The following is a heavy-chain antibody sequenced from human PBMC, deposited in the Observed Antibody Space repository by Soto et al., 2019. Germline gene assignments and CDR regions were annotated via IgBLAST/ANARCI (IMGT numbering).Heavy chain of an antibody. D-gene: IGHD3-10*01. V-gene: IGHV3-33*01. CDR2: IWYDGSNK. J-gene: IGHJ6*02. CDR3: AREYGDYYYYGMDV. CDR1: GFTFGSYG. Sequence: GGSLRLSCAASGFTFGSYGMHWVRQAPGKGLEWVAVIWYDGSNKYYADSVKGRFTISRDNSKNTLYLQMNSLRAEDTAVYYCAREYGDYYYYGMDVWGQGTTVTVSS.